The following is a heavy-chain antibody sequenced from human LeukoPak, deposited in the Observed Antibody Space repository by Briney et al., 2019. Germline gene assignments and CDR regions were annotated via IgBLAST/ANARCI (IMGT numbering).Heavy chain of an antibody. CDR2: VSGSGDST. V-gene: IGHV3-23*01. D-gene: IGHD2/OR15-2a*01. Sequence: PGGSLRLSCAPSGFTFSSYSMSWVRQAPGKGLEWVSAVSGSGDSTNYADSVKGRFTISRDNSKNTLSLQMNSLRAEDTAEYYCARSASGYYLFDYWGQGTLVTVSS. CDR3: ARSASGYYLFDY. CDR1: GFTFSSYS. J-gene: IGHJ4*02.